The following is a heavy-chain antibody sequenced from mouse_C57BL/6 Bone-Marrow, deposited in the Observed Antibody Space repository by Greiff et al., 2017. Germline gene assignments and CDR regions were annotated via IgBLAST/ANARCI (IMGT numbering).Heavy chain of an antibody. D-gene: IGHD1-2*01. V-gene: IGHV1-76*01. J-gene: IGHJ2*01. CDR2: IYPGSGNT. CDR1: GYTFTDYY. CDR3: ARRTTAYYFDY. Sequence: QLQQSGAELVRPGASVKLSCKASGYTFTDYYINWVKQRPGQGLEWIARIYPGSGNTYYNEKFKGKATLTAEKSSSTAYMQLSSLTSEDSAVYFCARRTTAYYFDYWGQGTTLTVSS.